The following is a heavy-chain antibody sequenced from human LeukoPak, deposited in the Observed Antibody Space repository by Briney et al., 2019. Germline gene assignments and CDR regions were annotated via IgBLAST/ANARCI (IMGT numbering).Heavy chain of an antibody. Sequence: GGSLRLSCAASGFTFSSYWMSWVRQAPGKGLEWLSYISSGSTTMDYADSVKGRFTISRDNAKNSLFLQMSSLRAEDTAVYYCARDVRWLGPLDYWGQGTLVTVSS. D-gene: IGHD6-19*01. J-gene: IGHJ4*02. V-gene: IGHV3-48*01. CDR1: GFTFSSYW. CDR2: ISSGSTTM. CDR3: ARDVRWLGPLDY.